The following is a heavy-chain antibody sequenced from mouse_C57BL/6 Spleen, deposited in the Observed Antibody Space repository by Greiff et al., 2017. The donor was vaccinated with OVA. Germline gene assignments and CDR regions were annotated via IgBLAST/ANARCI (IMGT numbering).Heavy chain of an antibody. CDR1: GYTFTDYE. CDR2: IDPETGGT. V-gene: IGHV1-15*01. J-gene: IGHJ2*01. D-gene: IGHD1-2*01. CDR3: TRTTAFDY. Sequence: LMESGAELVRPGASVTLSCKASGYTFTDYEMHWVKQTPVHGLEWIGAIDPETGGTAYNQKFKGKAILTADKSSSTAYMELRSLTSEDSAVYYCTRTTAFDYWGQGTTLTVSS.